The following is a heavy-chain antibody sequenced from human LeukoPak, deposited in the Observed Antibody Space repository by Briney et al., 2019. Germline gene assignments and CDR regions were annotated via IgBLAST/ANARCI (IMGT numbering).Heavy chain of an antibody. CDR2: IYYSGST. Sequence: SETLSLTCTVSGGSISSSSYYWGWIRQPPGKGLEWIGSIYYSGSTYYNPSLKSRVTISVDTSKNQFSLKLSSVTAADTAVYYCASHSSSWPRVSYWYFDLWGRGTLVTVSS. V-gene: IGHV4-39*01. CDR3: ASHSSSWPRVSYWYFDL. J-gene: IGHJ2*01. CDR1: GGSISSSSYY. D-gene: IGHD6-13*01.